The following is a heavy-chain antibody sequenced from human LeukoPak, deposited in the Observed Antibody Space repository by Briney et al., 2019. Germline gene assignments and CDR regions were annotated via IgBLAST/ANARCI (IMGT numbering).Heavy chain of an antibody. Sequence: GASVKVSCKASVGTFSSYAISWVRQAPGQGLEWMGGIIPIFGTANYAQKFQGRVTITADESTSTAYMELSSLRSEDTAVYYCARPKDYDILTGYGPPDYYYYGMDVWGKGTTVTVSS. J-gene: IGHJ6*04. CDR3: ARPKDYDILTGYGPPDYYYYGMDV. CDR1: VGTFSSYA. D-gene: IGHD3-9*01. CDR2: IIPIFGTA. V-gene: IGHV1-69*01.